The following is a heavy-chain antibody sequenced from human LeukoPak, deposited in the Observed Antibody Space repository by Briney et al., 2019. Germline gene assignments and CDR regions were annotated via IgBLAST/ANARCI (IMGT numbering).Heavy chain of an antibody. CDR1: GGPFSGYY. CDR3: ARGLSGGGILDY. Sequence: SETLSLTCAVYGGPFSGYYWNWIRQPPGKGLEWIGEINHSGNTNYNPSLESRVIISVDTSKNQISLKMSSVTAADTAVFFCARGLSGGGILDYWGQGNLVTVSS. J-gene: IGHJ4*02. V-gene: IGHV4-34*01. CDR2: INHSGNT. D-gene: IGHD3-16*01.